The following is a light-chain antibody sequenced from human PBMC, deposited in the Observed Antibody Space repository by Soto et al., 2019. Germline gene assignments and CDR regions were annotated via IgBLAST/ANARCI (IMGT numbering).Light chain of an antibody. CDR1: SSNIGAGYD. J-gene: IGLJ1*01. CDR3: QSYDSSLSGYV. CDR2: GNS. Sequence: QSVLTQPPSVSGAPGQRVTISCTGSSSNIGAGYDVHWYQQLPGTAPKLLIYGNSNRPSGVPDRFSGSKSGTSASLAITGLQAEDEADYYGQSYDSSLSGYVFGPGTKVTLL. V-gene: IGLV1-40*01.